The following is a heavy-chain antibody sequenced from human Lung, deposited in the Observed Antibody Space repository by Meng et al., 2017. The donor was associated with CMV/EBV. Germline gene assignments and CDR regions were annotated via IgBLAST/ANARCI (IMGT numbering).Heavy chain of an antibody. D-gene: IGHD3-3*01. J-gene: IGHJ6*02. CDR2: ISAYNGNT. CDR1: GYTFTSYG. CDR3: ARVRYYDFWSGYFNGMDV. V-gene: IGHV1-18*01. Sequence: GGSLRLSCKASGYTFTSYGISWVRQAPGQGLEWMGWISAYNGNTNYAQKLQGRVTMTTDTSTSTAYMELRSLRSDDTAVYYCARVRYYDFWSGYFNGMDVWGQGXTVTVSS.